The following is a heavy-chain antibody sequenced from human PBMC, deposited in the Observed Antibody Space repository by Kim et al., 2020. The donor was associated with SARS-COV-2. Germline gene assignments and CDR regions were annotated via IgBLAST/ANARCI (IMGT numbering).Heavy chain of an antibody. D-gene: IGHD6-6*01. V-gene: IGHV4-34*01. Sequence: SETLSLTCAVYGGSFSGYYWSWIRQPPGKGLEWIGEINHSGSTNYNPSLKSRVTISVDTSKNQFSLKLSSVTAADTAVYYCARGIAVSAQARAARLGVLAYWGQGTLVTVSS. CDR1: GGSFSGYY. CDR3: ARGIAVSAQARAARLGVLAY. CDR2: INHSGST. J-gene: IGHJ4*02.